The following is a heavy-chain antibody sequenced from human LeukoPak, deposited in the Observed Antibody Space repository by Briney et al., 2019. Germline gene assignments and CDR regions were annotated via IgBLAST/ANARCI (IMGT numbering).Heavy chain of an antibody. D-gene: IGHD3-22*01. CDR2: IRSKANGYAT. J-gene: IGHJ4*02. Sequence: GGSLRLSCAASGFSFSGSAMHWVRQASGKGLEWVGRIRSKANGYATAYAASVKGRFTISRDDSKNTAYLQMNSLKTEDTAVYYCTRTENYYDSSDYYFWGQGTLVTVSS. V-gene: IGHV3-73*01. CDR3: TRTENYYDSSDYYF. CDR1: GFSFSGSA.